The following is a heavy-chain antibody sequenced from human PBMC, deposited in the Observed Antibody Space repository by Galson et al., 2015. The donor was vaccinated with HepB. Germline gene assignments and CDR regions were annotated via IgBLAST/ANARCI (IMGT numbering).Heavy chain of an antibody. J-gene: IGHJ4*02. CDR1: GFTFSDYY. D-gene: IGHD2-15*01. CDR3: ARDLTFSGGGSCYDY. V-gene: IGHV3-11*05. CDR2: ISSSSSYT. Sequence: SLRLSCAASGFTFSDYYMSWIRQAPGKGLEWVSYISSSSSYTNYADSVKGRFTISRDNAKNSLYLQMNSLRAEDTAVYYCARDLTFSGGGSCYDYWGQGTLVTVSS.